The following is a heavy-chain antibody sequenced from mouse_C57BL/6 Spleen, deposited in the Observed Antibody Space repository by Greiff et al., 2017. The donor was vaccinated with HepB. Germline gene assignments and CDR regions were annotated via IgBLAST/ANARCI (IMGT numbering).Heavy chain of an antibody. CDR1: GYTFTDYE. CDR3: TRRMTTVVAPYAMDY. V-gene: IGHV1-15*01. J-gene: IGHJ4*01. D-gene: IGHD1-1*01. Sequence: QVQLQQSGAELVRPGASVTLSCKASGYTFTDYEMHWVKQTPVHGLEWIGAIDPETGGTAYNQKFKGKAILTADKSSSTAYMELRSLTSEDSAVYYCTRRMTTVVAPYAMDYWGQGTSVTVSS. CDR2: IDPETGGT.